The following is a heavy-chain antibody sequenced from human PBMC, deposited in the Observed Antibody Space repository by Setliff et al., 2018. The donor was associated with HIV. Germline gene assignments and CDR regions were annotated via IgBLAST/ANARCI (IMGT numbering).Heavy chain of an antibody. Sequence: ASVKVSCKASGYTFATYGVTWVRQAPGRGLEWMGWINPYTGETNYIKKFQGRVAMTTDTSTSTAYMELRGLRSDDTAVYYCARDQTTSGWPHYFDYWGQGTLVTAPQ. V-gene: IGHV1-18*01. J-gene: IGHJ4*02. D-gene: IGHD6-19*01. CDR1: GYTFATYG. CDR2: INPYTGET. CDR3: ARDQTTSGWPHYFDY.